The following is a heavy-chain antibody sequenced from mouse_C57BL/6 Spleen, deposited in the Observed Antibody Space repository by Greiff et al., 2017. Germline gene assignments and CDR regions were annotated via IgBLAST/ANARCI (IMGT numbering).Heavy chain of an antibody. CDR1: GYTFTSYW. D-gene: IGHD2-1*01. CDR3: ARRNYGNYDFDD. J-gene: IGHJ2*01. Sequence: VQLQQPGAELVKPGASVKMSCKASGYTFTSYWITWVKQRPGQGLEWIGDIYPGSGSTNYNEKFKRKATLTVETSSSTAYMQLSSLTSEDSAVYYCARRNYGNYDFDDWGQGTTLTVSS. CDR2: IYPGSGST. V-gene: IGHV1-55*01.